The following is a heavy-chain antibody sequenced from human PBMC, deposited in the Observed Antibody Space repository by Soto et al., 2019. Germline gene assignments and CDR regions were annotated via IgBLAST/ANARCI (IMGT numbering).Heavy chain of an antibody. CDR3: ARGLDIVVVPAAIPPYYYYGMDV. V-gene: IGHV1-69*01. J-gene: IGHJ6*02. Sequence: QVQLVQSGAEVKKPGSSVKVSYKASGGTFSSYAISWVRQAPGQGLEWMGGIIPIFGTANYAQKFQGRVTITADESTSTAYMELSSLRSEDTAVYYCARGLDIVVVPAAIPPYYYYGMDVWGQGTTVTVSS. D-gene: IGHD2-2*02. CDR2: IIPIFGTA. CDR1: GGTFSSYA.